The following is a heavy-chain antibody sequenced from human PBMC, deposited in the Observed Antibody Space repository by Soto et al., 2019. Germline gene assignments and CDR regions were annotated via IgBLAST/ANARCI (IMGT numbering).Heavy chain of an antibody. Sequence: QVQLVQSGAEVKKPGASVKVSCKASGYTFTSYGISWVRQAPGQGLEWMGWISAYNGNTNYAQKLQGRVTMTTDTSTGTAYMELRSLRSDDTAVYYCARGPVITIFGVVNEGFDPWGQGTLVTVSS. J-gene: IGHJ5*02. CDR1: GYTFTSYG. V-gene: IGHV1-18*01. CDR2: ISAYNGNT. CDR3: ARGPVITIFGVVNEGFDP. D-gene: IGHD3-3*01.